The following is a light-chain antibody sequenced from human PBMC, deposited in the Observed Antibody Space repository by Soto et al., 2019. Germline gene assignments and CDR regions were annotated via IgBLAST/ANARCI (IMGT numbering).Light chain of an antibody. V-gene: IGKV3-11*01. CDR2: DAS. CDR3: QQRSDWPST. CDR1: QTVSSY. Sequence: EIVLTQSPATLSLSPGDRATLSCRASQTVSSYLAWYQQKPGQAPRLLIYDASSRATGIPARFSGSGSGTDFTLTITSLEPEDFAVYYCQQRSDWPSTLGGVTKVEIK. J-gene: IGKJ4*01.